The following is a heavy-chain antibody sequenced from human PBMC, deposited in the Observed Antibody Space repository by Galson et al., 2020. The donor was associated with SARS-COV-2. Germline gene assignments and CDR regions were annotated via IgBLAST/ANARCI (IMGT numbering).Heavy chain of an antibody. Sequence: ASETLSLTCTVSGGSISSGGYYWSWIRQHPGKGLEWIGYIYHSGSTYYNPSLKSRVTISVDTSKNQFSLKLSSVTAADTAVYYCARASMVRGPKGVGVWGQGTTVTVSS. V-gene: IGHV4-31*03. CDR3: ARASMVRGPKGVGV. CDR1: GGSISSGGYY. D-gene: IGHD3-10*01. CDR2: IYHSGST. J-gene: IGHJ6*02.